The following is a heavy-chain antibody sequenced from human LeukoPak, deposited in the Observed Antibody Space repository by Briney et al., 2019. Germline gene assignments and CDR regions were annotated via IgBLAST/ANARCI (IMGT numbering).Heavy chain of an antibody. CDR2: IKGKTDGGTT. CDR1: GFTFSNAW. V-gene: IGHV3-15*01. D-gene: IGHD3-22*01. Sequence: GGSLRLSCAASGFTFSNAWMSWVGQAPGKGLEWFGRIKGKTDGGTTDYAAPVKGRFTISRDDSKNTLYLQMNSLQTEDTAVYYCTTVYYYDSSGYTNFDYWGQGTLVTVSS. J-gene: IGHJ4*02. CDR3: TTVYYYDSSGYTNFDY.